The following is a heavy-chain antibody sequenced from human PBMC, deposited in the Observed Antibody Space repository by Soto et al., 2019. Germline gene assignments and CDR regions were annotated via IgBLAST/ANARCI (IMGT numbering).Heavy chain of an antibody. J-gene: IGHJ5*02. V-gene: IGHV4-61*01. D-gene: IGHD6-13*01. Sequence: QVQLQESGPGLVKPSETLSLTCTVSGGSVSSGSYYWSWIRQPPGKGLEWIGYIYYSGSTNYNPSLQSRVTISVDTSKNQFSLKLSSVTAADTAVYYCARAGIAAAGTFSYNWFDPWGQGTLVTVSS. CDR3: ARAGIAAAGTFSYNWFDP. CDR2: IYYSGST. CDR1: GGSVSSGSYY.